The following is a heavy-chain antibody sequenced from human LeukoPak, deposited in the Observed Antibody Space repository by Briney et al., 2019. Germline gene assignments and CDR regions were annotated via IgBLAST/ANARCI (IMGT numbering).Heavy chain of an antibody. CDR2: IIPIFGTA. D-gene: IGHD6-6*01. Sequence: SVKVSCKXSGGTFSSYAISWVRQAPGQGLEWMGGIIPIFGTANYAQKFQGRVTITTDESTSTAYMELSSLRSEDTAVYYCPRMDSSYDWYFDLWGRGTLVTVSS. J-gene: IGHJ2*01. V-gene: IGHV1-69*05. CDR1: GGTFSSYA. CDR3: PRMDSSYDWYFDL.